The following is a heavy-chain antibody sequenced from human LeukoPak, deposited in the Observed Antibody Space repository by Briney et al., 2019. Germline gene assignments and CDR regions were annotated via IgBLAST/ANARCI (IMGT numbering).Heavy chain of an antibody. CDR3: ARGRRDGYNLGC. Sequence: GGSLRLSCAASGFNVTTNYMSWVRQAPGKGLEWVSVIYSGGTTYCADSVKGRFTISRDISKNTLSLQMNSLRAEDTAVYYCARGRRDGYNLGCWGQGTLVAVSS. CDR2: IYSGGTT. CDR1: GFNVTTNY. D-gene: IGHD5-24*01. J-gene: IGHJ4*02. V-gene: IGHV3-53*01.